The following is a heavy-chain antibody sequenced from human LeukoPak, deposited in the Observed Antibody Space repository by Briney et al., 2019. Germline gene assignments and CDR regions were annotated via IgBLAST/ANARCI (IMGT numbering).Heavy chain of an antibody. J-gene: IGHJ4*02. CDR1: GYTFTSYG. D-gene: IGHD3-9*01. CDR2: ISAYNGNT. Sequence: ASVKVSCKASGYTFTSYGISWVRQAPGQGLEWMGWISAYNGNTNYAQKLQGRVTMTTDTSTSTAYMELRSLRSDDTAMFYCARVDILNGYYFFDYWGQGTLVTVSS. CDR3: ARVDILNGYYFFDY. V-gene: IGHV1-18*01.